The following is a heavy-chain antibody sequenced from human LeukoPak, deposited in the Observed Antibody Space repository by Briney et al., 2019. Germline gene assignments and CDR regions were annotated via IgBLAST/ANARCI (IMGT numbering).Heavy chain of an antibody. V-gene: IGHV4-59*01. CDR1: GDSISSSY. CDR3: VRGYFDTSGYSNPFDI. CDR2: IYYTGST. D-gene: IGHD3-22*01. J-gene: IGHJ3*02. Sequence: KPSETLSLTCTVSGDSISSSYWSWIRQPPGKRREWIGDIYYTGSTNYNPSLKSRVTISVDTSENQFSLNLTSVTAADTAVYYCVRGYFDTSGYSNPFDIWGQGTMVTVSS.